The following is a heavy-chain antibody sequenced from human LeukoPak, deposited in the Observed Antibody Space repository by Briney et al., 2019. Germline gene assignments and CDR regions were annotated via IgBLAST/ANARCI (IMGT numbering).Heavy chain of an antibody. Sequence: PGGSLRLSCAASGFNFNKYEMNWVRQAPGKGLEWIAYINGRGATIENPDSVRGRFTISRDNAKNSLFLQMNSLRAEDTAVYYCARDGDNGWDFACWGQGTLVTVSS. V-gene: IGHV3-48*03. CDR1: GFNFNKYE. CDR3: ARDGDNGWDFAC. D-gene: IGHD6-19*01. CDR2: INGRGATI. J-gene: IGHJ4*02.